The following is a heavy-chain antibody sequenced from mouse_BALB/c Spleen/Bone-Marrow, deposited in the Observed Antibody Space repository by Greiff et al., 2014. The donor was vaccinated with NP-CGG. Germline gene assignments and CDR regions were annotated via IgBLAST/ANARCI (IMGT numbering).Heavy chain of an antibody. J-gene: IGHJ3*01. CDR3: TRRAYGGSYGFAY. CDR1: GYTFTDYW. D-gene: IGHD1-1*01. V-gene: IGHV1-7*01. CDR2: INPSTGYT. Sequence: VNLVESGAELAKPGASVKMSCKASGYTFTDYWMHWVKQRPGQGLEWIGYINPSTGYTEYNQKFKDKATLTADKSTSTAYMQLSSLTSEDSSVFYCTRRAYGGSYGFAYWGQGTLVTVSA.